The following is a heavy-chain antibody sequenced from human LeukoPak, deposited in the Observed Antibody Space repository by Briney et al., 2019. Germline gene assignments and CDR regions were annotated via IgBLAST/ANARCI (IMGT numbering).Heavy chain of an antibody. D-gene: IGHD2-2*01. CDR1: GYTFTSYG. V-gene: IGHV1-18*01. CDR2: ISAYNGNT. Sequence: ASVKVSCKASGYTFTSYGISWVRQAPGQGLEWMGWISAYNGNTNYAQKFQGRVTMTRDTSISTAYMELSRLRSDDTAVYYCAKSGGYCSSTSCYEYPYYYYGMDVWGQGTTVTVSS. CDR3: AKSGGYCSSTSCYEYPYYYYGMDV. J-gene: IGHJ6*02.